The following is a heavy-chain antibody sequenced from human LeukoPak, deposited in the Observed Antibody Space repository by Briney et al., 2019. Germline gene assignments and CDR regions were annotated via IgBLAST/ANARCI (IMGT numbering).Heavy chain of an antibody. CDR3: ASYPVVEGSYYDSSDHVIVYFQH. CDR2: IIPIFGTA. V-gene: IGHV1-69*05. CDR1: GGTFISYA. J-gene: IGHJ1*01. D-gene: IGHD3-22*01. Sequence: SVKVSCKASGGTFISYASSWVRQAPGQGLEWMGGIIPIFGTANYAQKYQGRVTITTDESTSTVYMELSSLRSEDTAVYYCASYPVVEGSYYDSSDHVIVYFQHWGQGTLVTVSS.